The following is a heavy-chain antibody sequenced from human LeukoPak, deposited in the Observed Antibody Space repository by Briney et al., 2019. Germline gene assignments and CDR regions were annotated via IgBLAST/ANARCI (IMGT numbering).Heavy chain of an antibody. V-gene: IGHV3-15*01. J-gene: IGHJ4*02. CDR1: GFIFSNAW. D-gene: IGHD6-6*01. CDR3: TTMYTRSGG. Sequence: GGSLRLSCATSGFIFSNAWMSWVRQDPGKGLEWVGHIKSETGGGTTDYAAPVKGRFTISRDDSQNMLSLQMNSLKTEDTAMYYCTTMYTRSGGWGQGTLVTVSS. CDR2: IKSETGGGTT.